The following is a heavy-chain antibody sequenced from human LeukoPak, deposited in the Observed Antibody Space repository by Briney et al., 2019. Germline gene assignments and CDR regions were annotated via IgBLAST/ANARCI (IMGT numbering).Heavy chain of an antibody. J-gene: IGHJ6*02. Sequence: HPGGSLRLSCAASGFTVSSNYMSWVRQAPGKGLEWVSVIYSGGSTYYADSVKGRFTISRDNSKNTLYLQMNSLRAEDTAVYYCASVRRSYYYYYGMDVWGQGTTVTVSS. CDR2: IYSGGST. CDR1: GFTVSSNY. V-gene: IGHV3-53*01. CDR3: ASVRRSYYYYYGMDV.